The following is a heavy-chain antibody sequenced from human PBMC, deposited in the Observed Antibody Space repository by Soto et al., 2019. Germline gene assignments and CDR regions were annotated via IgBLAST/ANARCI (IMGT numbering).Heavy chain of an antibody. CDR2: MNANSGNA. V-gene: IGHV1-8*01. Sequence: QVQLVQSGAEVKKPGASVKVSCKASGYTFTSYDINWVRQATGQGLEWMGWMNANSGNAGYAQRFQGRVTMTWNTSISTAYMDLSRLRSEDTAVYYCARSQRRTSAAGAGDYWGQGTLVTVSS. CDR1: GYTFTSYD. D-gene: IGHD6-13*01. J-gene: IGHJ4*02. CDR3: ARSQRRTSAAGAGDY.